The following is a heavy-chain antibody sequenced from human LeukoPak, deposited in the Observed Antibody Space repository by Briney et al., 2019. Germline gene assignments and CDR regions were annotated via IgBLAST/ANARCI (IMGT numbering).Heavy chain of an antibody. J-gene: IGHJ4*02. V-gene: IGHV4-39*07. CDR3: VRDRFCSGRSCYGPPDD. CDR1: GDSISSRRYY. D-gene: IGHD2-15*01. CDR2: IYYSECT. Sequence: SSETLSLTCTVSGDSISSRRYYWGWLRQPPGKGLEWIVSIYYSECTYYHPSLKSRVTISIDPSQHQFSLKVTSVTAADTAVSYCVRDRFCSGRSCYGPPDDWGQGARVTVSS.